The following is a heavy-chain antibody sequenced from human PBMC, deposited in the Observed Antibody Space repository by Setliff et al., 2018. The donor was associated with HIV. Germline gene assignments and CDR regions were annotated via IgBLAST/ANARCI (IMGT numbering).Heavy chain of an antibody. D-gene: IGHD2-2*01. CDR1: GGSFSGYY. CDR3: ERGTLVVPDARDYYYYLDV. CDR2: INHSGRT. J-gene: IGHJ6*03. Sequence: SETLSLTCAVYGGSFSGYYWTWIRQPPGKGLEWIGEINHSGRTNDNPSLKRRLSISVDTSKNQFSLRLRSVTAADSAIYYCERGTLVVPDARDYYYYLDVWGQGNTVTVSS. V-gene: IGHV4-34*01.